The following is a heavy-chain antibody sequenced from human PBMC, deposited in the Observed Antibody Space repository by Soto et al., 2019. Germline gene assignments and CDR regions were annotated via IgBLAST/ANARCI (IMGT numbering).Heavy chain of an antibody. D-gene: IGHD3-10*01. CDR3: ARERATILQDPHYGLDV. V-gene: IGHV1-69*04. Sequence: QVQLVQSGAEVKKPGSSVKVSCKASGGTFRNYPITWVRQAPGQGLEWMGRVIPLLDMTNYAQTFQGRVTITAETSTSTLFMELSSLRSEDTAVYYCARERATILQDPHYGLDVWGQGTTVTVSS. CDR2: VIPLLDMT. CDR1: GGTFRNYP. J-gene: IGHJ6*02.